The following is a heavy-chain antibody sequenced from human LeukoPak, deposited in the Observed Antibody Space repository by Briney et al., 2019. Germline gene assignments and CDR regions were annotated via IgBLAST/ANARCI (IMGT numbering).Heavy chain of an antibody. CDR3: TTGYSGNYA. CDR2: VKRKTDGGTT. D-gene: IGHD1-26*01. V-gene: IGHV3-15*01. Sequence: GGSLRLSCAASGFTFSNAAMGWIRQAPGKGLEWVGHVKRKTDGGTTDYAAPVKGRFTISRDDSQNTLYLRMNSLKTEDTAVYYCTTGYSGNYAGGQGTLVTVSS. J-gene: IGHJ4*02. CDR1: GFTFSNAA.